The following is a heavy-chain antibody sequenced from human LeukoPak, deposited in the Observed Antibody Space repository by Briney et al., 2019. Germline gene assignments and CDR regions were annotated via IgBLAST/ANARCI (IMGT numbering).Heavy chain of an antibody. V-gene: IGHV3-48*03. D-gene: IGHD4-11*01. Sequence: GGSLRLSCAASGFTFSSYEMNWVRQAPGKGLEWVSFITSSGNTMYYADSVKGRFTISRDNAKNSLYLQMNSLRSDDTSVYYCARLRSKYWFDPWGQGTLVTASS. J-gene: IGHJ5*02. CDR3: ARLRSKYWFDP. CDR2: ITSSGNTM. CDR1: GFTFSSYE.